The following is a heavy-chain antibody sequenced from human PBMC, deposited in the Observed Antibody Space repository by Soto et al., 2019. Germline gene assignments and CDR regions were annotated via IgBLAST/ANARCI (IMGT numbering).Heavy chain of an antibody. V-gene: IGHV5-10-1*03. D-gene: IGHD2-8*02. CDR1: GYNFANYW. CDR2: IDPSDSHA. J-gene: IGHJ5*02. CDR3: ARMSCTGDICYSWSQSWVDP. Sequence: ELQLVQSGAEVKKPGESLRISCQGSGYNFANYWISWLRQMPGKGLEWMGRIDPSDSHAQYNPSFQGHVTMSVDRPTTTAYLQWSSLKASDSGMYYCARMSCTGDICYSWSQSWVDPWGQGTLVSVSS.